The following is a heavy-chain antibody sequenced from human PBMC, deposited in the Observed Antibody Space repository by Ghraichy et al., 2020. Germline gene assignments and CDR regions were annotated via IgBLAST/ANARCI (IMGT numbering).Heavy chain of an antibody. D-gene: IGHD3-3*01. J-gene: IGHJ4*02. CDR3: AKGLKGITIFGVAVDY. CDR1: GFTFSSYA. V-gene: IGHV3-23*01. CDR2: ISGSGGST. Sequence: GSLRLSCAASGFTFSSYAMSWVRQAPGKGLEWVSAISGSGGSTYYADSVKGRFTISRDNSKNTLYLQMNSLRAEDTAVYYCAKGLKGITIFGVAVDYWGQGTLVTVSS.